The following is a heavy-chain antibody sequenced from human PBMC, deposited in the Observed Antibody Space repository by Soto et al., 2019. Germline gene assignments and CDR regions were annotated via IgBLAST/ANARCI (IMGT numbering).Heavy chain of an antibody. D-gene: IGHD2-15*01. J-gene: IGHJ4*02. Sequence: GGSMRVSCAAAGFTFSNYGRTWVRQAPGKGLEWVANIKHDGSEKYYVDSVKGRFTISRDNAKNSLYLQMSSLRVEDTAVYYCARDYLYCSGGRCYPNYWGQGTLVTVSS. CDR2: IKHDGSEK. CDR3: ARDYLYCSGGRCYPNY. V-gene: IGHV3-7*01. CDR1: GFTFSNYG.